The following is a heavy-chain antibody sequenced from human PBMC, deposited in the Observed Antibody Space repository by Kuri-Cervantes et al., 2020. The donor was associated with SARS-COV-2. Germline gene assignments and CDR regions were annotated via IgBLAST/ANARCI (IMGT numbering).Heavy chain of an antibody. CDR2: IYESGDT. D-gene: IGHD3-3*02. Sequence: GSLRLSCTVSGASISSSTYYWGWIRQSPGKGLEWIGSIYESGDTYYSSSLKSRLSLSVDTSKNQFSLRLTSVTAADTAIYYCARHYAFDKSHKWGQGTLVTVSS. CDR1: GASISSSTYY. V-gene: IGHV4-39*01. J-gene: IGHJ4*02. CDR3: ARHYAFDKSHK.